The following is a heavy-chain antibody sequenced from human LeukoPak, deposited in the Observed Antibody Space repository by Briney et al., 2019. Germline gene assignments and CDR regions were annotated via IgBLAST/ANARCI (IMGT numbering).Heavy chain of an antibody. CDR1: GGSISSSNW. V-gene: IGHV4-4*02. D-gene: IGHD4-17*01. CDR2: IYHSGST. J-gene: IGHJ5*02. Sequence: SGTLSLTCAVSGGSISSSNWWNWVRQPPGKGLEWIGEIYHSGSTNYNPSLKSRVTISVDKSKNQFSLELSSVTAADTAVYYCARVSGDPYNWFDPWGQGTLVTVSS. CDR3: ARVSGDPYNWFDP.